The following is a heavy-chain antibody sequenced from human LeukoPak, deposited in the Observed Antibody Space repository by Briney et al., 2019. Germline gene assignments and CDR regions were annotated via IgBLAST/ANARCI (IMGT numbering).Heavy chain of an antibody. J-gene: IGHJ5*02. CDR1: GGTFSSYA. CDR2: IIPIFGTA. V-gene: IGHV1-69*13. CDR3: ARDEEDYYGSGTRLHHNNWFDP. Sequence: SVKVSCKASGGTFSSYAISWVRQAPGQGLEWMGGIIPIFGTANYAQKFQGRVTITADESTSTAYMELSSLRSEDTAVYYCARDEEDYYGSGTRLHHNNWFDPWGQGTLVTVSS. D-gene: IGHD3-10*01.